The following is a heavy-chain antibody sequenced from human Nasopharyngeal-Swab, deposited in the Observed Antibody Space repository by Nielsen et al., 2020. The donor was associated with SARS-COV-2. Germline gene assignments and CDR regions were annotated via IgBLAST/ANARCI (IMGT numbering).Heavy chain of an antibody. CDR1: GGSVSSGSYY. V-gene: IGHV4-61*01. CDR2: IYYTGST. J-gene: IGHJ4*02. D-gene: IGHD5-18*01. Sequence: GSLRLSCTVSGGSVSSGSYYWSWIRQPPGKGLEWIGYIYYTGSTNYNASLKSRVTISADTSKNQFSLKLSSVTAADTAVYYCAREDTAMGEIFDYWGQGTLVTVSS. CDR3: AREDTAMGEIFDY.